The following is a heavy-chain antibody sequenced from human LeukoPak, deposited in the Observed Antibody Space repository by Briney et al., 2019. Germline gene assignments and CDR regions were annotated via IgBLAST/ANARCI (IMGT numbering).Heavy chain of an antibody. CDR1: GFTFSSYG. CDR2: ISYDGSNK. D-gene: IGHD6-13*01. V-gene: IGHV3-30*03. J-gene: IGHJ4*02. Sequence: GRSLRLSCAASGFTFSSYGMHWVRQAPGKGLEWVAVISYDGSNKYYADSVKGRFTISRDNSKNTLYLQMNSLRAEDTAVYYCATFPIAAAAPFDYWGQGTLVTVSS. CDR3: ATFPIAAAAPFDY.